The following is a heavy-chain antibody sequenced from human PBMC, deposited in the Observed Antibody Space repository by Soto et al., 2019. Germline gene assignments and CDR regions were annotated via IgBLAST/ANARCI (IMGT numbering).Heavy chain of an antibody. Sequence: LSLTCTVSGGSISSGGYYWSWIRQHPGKGLEWIGYIYYSGSTYYNPSLKSRVTISVDTSKNQFSLKLSSVTAADTAVYYCARVPSKDYYDSRVEWFDPWGQGTLVTVSS. D-gene: IGHD3-22*01. J-gene: IGHJ5*02. CDR3: ARVPSKDYYDSRVEWFDP. CDR2: IYYSGST. V-gene: IGHV4-31*03. CDR1: GGSISSGGYY.